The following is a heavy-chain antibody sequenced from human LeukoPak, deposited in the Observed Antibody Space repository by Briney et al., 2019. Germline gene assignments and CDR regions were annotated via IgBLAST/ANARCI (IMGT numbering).Heavy chain of an antibody. CDR2: ISSSSSTT. D-gene: IGHD1-26*01. V-gene: IGHV3-48*01. CDR1: GFSFNSYS. J-gene: IGHJ4*02. Sequence: PGGSLRLSCSASGFSFNSYSTSWVRQAPGKGLECVSYISSSSSTTYYADSVRGRFTISRDNGKNSLFLQMNSLRADDTAVYYCAIGLWELFCPPDRDSWGQGTLVTVSS. CDR3: AIGLWELFCPPDRDS.